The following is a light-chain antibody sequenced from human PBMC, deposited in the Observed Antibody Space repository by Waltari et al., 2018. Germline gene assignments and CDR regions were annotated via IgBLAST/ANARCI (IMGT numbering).Light chain of an antibody. Sequence: EIVLTQSPGTLSLSPGERATLSCRASQTISYSYLAWYQQKPGQAPRLLISDTSSRATAIPDSFSGSGSGTDFTLTISRLEPEDFAVYFCQHYANSPPTFGQGTKVEIK. V-gene: IGKV3-20*01. CDR3: QHYANSPPT. J-gene: IGKJ1*01. CDR1: QTISYSY. CDR2: DTS.